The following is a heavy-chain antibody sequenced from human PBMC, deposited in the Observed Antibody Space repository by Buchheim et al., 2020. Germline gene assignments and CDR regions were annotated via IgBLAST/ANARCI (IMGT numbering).Heavy chain of an antibody. CDR1: GGSISSYY. CDR2: ICYSGST. J-gene: IGHJ4*02. CDR3: ASVAAAGSFGY. D-gene: IGHD6-13*01. V-gene: IGHV4-59*01. Sequence: QVQLQESGPGLVKPSETLSLTCTVSGGSISSYYWSWIRQPPGKGLEWIGYICYSGSTNYNPSLKSRVTISVDTSKNQFSLKLSSVTAADTAVYYCASVAAAGSFGYWGQGTL.